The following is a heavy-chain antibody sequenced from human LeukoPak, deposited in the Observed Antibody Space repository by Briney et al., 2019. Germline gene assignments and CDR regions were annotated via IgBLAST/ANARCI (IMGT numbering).Heavy chain of an antibody. CDR2: FYPGDSDT. CDR1: GYSFTSYW. Sequence: HPGESLKISCKGSGYSFTSYWIGWVRQMPGKGLEWMGIFYPGDSDTRYSPSFQGQVTISADKSISTAYLQWSSLKASDTAMYYCARQEYPKFCSSSIYDAFDIWGQGTMVTVSS. D-gene: IGHD6-6*01. CDR3: ARQEYPKFCSSSIYDAFDI. V-gene: IGHV5-51*01. J-gene: IGHJ3*02.